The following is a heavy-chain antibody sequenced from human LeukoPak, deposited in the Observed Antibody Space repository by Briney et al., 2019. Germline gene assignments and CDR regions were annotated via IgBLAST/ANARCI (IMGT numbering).Heavy chain of an antibody. V-gene: IGHV4-59*01. J-gene: IGHJ6*03. CDR1: GGSISSYY. CDR2: IYYSGST. D-gene: IGHD6-19*01. Sequence: SETLSLTCTVSGGSISSYYWSWIRQPPGKGLEWIGYIYYSGSTNYNPSLKSRVTISVDTSKNQFSLKLSSVTAADTAVYYCARVRNSSPYYYYYYMDVWGKGTTVTVSS. CDR3: ARVRNSSPYYYYYYMDV.